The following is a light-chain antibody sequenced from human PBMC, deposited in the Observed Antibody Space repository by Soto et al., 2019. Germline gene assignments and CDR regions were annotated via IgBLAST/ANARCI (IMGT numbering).Light chain of an antibody. J-gene: IGLJ2*01. CDR3: SSYTSSSTRV. Sequence: QSALPQPASVSGSLGQSIAISCTGTSSDVGGYYSVSWYQQHPGKAPKLVIYDVSNRPSGVSNRFSGSKSGNTASLTISGLQAEDEADYYCSSYTSSSTRVFGGGTKLTVL. V-gene: IGLV2-14*01. CDR2: DVS. CDR1: SSDVGGYYS.